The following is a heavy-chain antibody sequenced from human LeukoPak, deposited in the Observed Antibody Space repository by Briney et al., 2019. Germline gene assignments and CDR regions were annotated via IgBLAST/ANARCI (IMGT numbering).Heavy chain of an antibody. CDR1: GFTFDDYA. J-gene: IGHJ4*02. V-gene: IGHV3-9*01. D-gene: IGHD4-17*01. CDR2: ISWNSGSI. CDR3: AKDILGYGDLQPDY. Sequence: GRSLRLSCAASGFTFDDYAMHWVRQAPGKGLEWVSGISWNSGSIGYADSVKGRFTISRDNAKNSLYQQMNSLRAEDTALYYCAKDILGYGDLQPDYWGQGTLVTVSS.